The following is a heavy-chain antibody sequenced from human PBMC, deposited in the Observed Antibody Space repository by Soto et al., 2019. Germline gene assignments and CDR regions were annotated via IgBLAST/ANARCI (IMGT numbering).Heavy chain of an antibody. CDR3: ARVESSGYDFWSGYYGGMDV. Sequence: QTGGSLRLSCAASGFTFSSYWMHLVRQAPGKGLVWVSRINSDGSSTSYADSVKGRFTISRDNAKNTLYLQMNSLRAEDTAVYYCARVESSGYDFWSGYYGGMDVWGQGTTVTVSS. CDR2: INSDGSST. J-gene: IGHJ6*02. CDR1: GFTFSSYW. D-gene: IGHD3-3*01. V-gene: IGHV3-74*01.